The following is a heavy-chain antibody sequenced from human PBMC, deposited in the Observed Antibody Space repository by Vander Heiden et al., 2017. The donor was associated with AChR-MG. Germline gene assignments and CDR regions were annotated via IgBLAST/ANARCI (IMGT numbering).Heavy chain of an antibody. D-gene: IGHD3-10*01. CDR1: GFTVSSNY. Sequence: EVQLVETGGGLIQPGGSLRLSCAASGFTVSSNYMSWVRQAPGKGLEWVSVIYSGGSTYYADSVKGRFTISRDNSKNTLYLQMNSLRAEDTAVYYCARGVLYGSGSYVDYWGHGTLVTVSS. J-gene: IGHJ4*01. CDR3: ARGVLYGSGSYVDY. CDR2: IYSGGST. V-gene: IGHV3-53*02.